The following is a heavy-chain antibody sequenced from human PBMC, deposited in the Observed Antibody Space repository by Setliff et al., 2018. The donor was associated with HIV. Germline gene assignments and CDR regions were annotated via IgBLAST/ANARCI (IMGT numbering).Heavy chain of an antibody. CDR1: GGTFSNSA. Sequence: SVKVSCKASGGTFSNSAISWVRQAPGQGLEWMGGIIPIFGTTNYAQKFQGRVTITADRSMTSVHMDLSSLRSDDTAVYYCARDHCSSSGCYPDTNWFDPWGQGTLVTVSS. V-gene: IGHV1-69*06. CDR2: IIPIFGTT. CDR3: ARDHCSSSGCYPDTNWFDP. J-gene: IGHJ5*02. D-gene: IGHD2-2*01.